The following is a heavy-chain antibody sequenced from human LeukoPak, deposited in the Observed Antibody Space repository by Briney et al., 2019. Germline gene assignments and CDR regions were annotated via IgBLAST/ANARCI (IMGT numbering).Heavy chain of an antibody. Sequence: SETLSLTCTVSGDSISSSSYYWGWIRQPPGKGLEWIGSIYYSGSTYYNPSLKSRVTISVDTSKNQFSLKLSSVTAADTAVYYCARNANYYGSTSTLNWFDPWGQGTLVIVSS. CDR2: IYYSGST. CDR3: ARNANYYGSTSTLNWFDP. CDR1: GDSISSSSYY. J-gene: IGHJ5*02. V-gene: IGHV4-39*07. D-gene: IGHD3-10*01.